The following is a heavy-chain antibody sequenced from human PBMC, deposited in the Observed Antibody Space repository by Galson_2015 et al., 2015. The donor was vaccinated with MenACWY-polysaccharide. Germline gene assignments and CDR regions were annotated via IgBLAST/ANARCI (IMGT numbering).Heavy chain of an antibody. V-gene: IGHV3-7*01. Sequence: SLRLSCAVSGFTISNYWMYWVRQAPGKGLEWVANIKQDGSEKNYVGSVKGRFTISRDNAKNTLYLQMNSLRDEDTAVYYCARILYYWGQGTLVTVSP. CDR3: ARILYY. CDR2: IKQDGSEK. J-gene: IGHJ4*02. CDR1: GFTISNYW.